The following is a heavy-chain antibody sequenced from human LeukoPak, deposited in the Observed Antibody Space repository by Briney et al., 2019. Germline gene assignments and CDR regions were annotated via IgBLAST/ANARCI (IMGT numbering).Heavy chain of an antibody. CDR3: ARYTSLSSNWFDP. CDR2: IHCSGIT. V-gene: IGHV4-31*03. D-gene: IGHD6-6*01. CDR1: GGAISSDNYY. Sequence: SETLSLTCTVSGGAISSDNYYWTWIRQHPEEGLEWIGYIHCSGITYYNPSLQSRVTISVDTSQNHFSLQLTSVTAADTAVYYCARYTSLSSNWFDPWGQGTLVTVSS. J-gene: IGHJ5*02.